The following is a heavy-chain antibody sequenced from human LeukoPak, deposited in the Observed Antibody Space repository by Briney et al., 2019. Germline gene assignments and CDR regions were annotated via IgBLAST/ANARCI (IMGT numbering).Heavy chain of an antibody. CDR2: IYHSWST. CDR3: ARESGYYDILTGSYYYYYMDV. Sequence: SETLTLTCSVSGGAISRYYGSWIRQPPGKGLEWIGYIYHSWSTNYNPSLKSRVTISVDTSTHQFSLKLSSMTAADTAVYYCARESGYYDILTGSYYYYYMDVWGKGTTVTISS. J-gene: IGHJ6*03. CDR1: GGAISRYY. V-gene: IGHV4-59*01. D-gene: IGHD3-9*01.